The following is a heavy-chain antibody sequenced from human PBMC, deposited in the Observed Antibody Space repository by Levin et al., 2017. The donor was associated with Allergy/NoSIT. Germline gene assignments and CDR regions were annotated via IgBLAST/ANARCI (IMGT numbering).Heavy chain of an antibody. CDR3: ARDSGSFDF. V-gene: IGHV3-30*04. D-gene: IGHD3-9*01. Sequence: PGGSLRLSCAVSGFKFSSYALHWVRQAPGKGLEWVAGMSDDISNTHYAESVQGRFTISRDNSKNTLYLQMNSLRPEDTAVYFCARDSGSFDFWGQGTMVTVSS. J-gene: IGHJ3*01. CDR2: MSDDISNT. CDR1: GFKFSSYA.